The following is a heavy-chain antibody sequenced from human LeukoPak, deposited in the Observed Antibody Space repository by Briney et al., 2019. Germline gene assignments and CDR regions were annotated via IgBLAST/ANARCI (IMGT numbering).Heavy chain of an antibody. J-gene: IGHJ5*02. Sequence: GRSLRLSCAASGFTFSSYATHWVRQAPGKGLEWVAVISYDGSNKYYADSVKGRFTISRDNSKNTLYLQMNSLRAEDTAVYYCARDRGGNWFDPWGQGTLVTVSS. V-gene: IGHV3-30*04. D-gene: IGHD3-10*01. CDR2: ISYDGSNK. CDR1: GFTFSSYA. CDR3: ARDRGGNWFDP.